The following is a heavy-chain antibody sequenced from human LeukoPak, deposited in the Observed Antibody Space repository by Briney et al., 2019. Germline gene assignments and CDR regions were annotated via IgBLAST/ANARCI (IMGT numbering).Heavy chain of an antibody. CDR2: INTGGGNT. Sequence: GASVKVSCKASRYTFTNYYMHAVRQAPGQGLEWLGVINTGGGNTSSAQKFQGRVTMTRDTSTSTVYMERSGLTSEDTAVYSGAKDSGQFDYWGQGTLVTVSS. CDR1: RYTFTNYY. CDR3: AKDSGQFDY. D-gene: IGHD5-12*01. V-gene: IGHV1-46*01. J-gene: IGHJ4*02.